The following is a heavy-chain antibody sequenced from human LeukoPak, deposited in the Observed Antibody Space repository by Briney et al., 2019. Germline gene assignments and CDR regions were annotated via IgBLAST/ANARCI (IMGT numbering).Heavy chain of an antibody. CDR1: GFTFSSYA. Sequence: PGGSLRLSCAASGFTFSSYAMHWVRQAPGKGLEWVAVISYDGSNKYYADSVKGRFTISRDNSKNTLYLQMNSLRAEDTAVYYCASPPRYDFWSGQFDNWGQGTLVTVSS. CDR2: ISYDGSNK. D-gene: IGHD3-3*01. CDR3: ASPPRYDFWSGQFDN. J-gene: IGHJ4*02. V-gene: IGHV3-30-3*01.